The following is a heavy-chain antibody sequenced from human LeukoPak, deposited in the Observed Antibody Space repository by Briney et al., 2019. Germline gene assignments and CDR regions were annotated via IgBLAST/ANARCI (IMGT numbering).Heavy chain of an antibody. D-gene: IGHD2-2*01. J-gene: IGHJ4*02. CDR3: ARDSCSSTTCYLN. CDR2: IYTSGST. V-gene: IGHV4-61*02. CDR1: GGSISGGNYY. Sequence: SETLSLTCTVSGGSISGGNYYWSWIRQPAGKGLEWIGRIYTSGSTNYNPSLKSRVTISVDTSRNHFSLRLSYVTAADTAVYYCARDSCSSTTCYLNWGQGTLVTVSS.